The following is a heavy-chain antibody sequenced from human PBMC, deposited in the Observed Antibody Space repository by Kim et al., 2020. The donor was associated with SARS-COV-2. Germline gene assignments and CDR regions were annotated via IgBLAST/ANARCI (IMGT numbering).Heavy chain of an antibody. V-gene: IGHV3-23*01. CDR3: AKDRYGYSYGYFDF. J-gene: IGHJ4*02. D-gene: IGHD5-18*01. Sequence: ADSVKGQFTISRDNSKNTLYLQMNSLRAEDTAVYYCAKDRYGYSYGYFDFWGQGTLVTVSS.